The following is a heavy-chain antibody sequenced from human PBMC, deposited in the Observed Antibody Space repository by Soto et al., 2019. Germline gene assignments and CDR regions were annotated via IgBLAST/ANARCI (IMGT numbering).Heavy chain of an antibody. D-gene: IGHD3-10*01. CDR2: IWYDGSNK. J-gene: IGHJ6*02. V-gene: IGHV3-33*01. CDR1: GFTFSSYG. Sequence: QVQLVESGGGVVQPGRSLRLSCAASGFTFSSYGMHWVRQAPGKGPEWVAVIWYDGSNKYYADSVKGRFTISRDNSKNTLYLQMNSLRAEDTAVYYCARDERKVLWFGEPSNGMDVWGQGTTVTVSS. CDR3: ARDERKVLWFGEPSNGMDV.